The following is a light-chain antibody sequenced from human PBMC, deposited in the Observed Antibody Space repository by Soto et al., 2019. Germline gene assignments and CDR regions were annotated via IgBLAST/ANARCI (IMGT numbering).Light chain of an antibody. J-gene: IGKJ1*01. V-gene: IGKV1-12*01. Sequence: DIQMTQSPSSVSASVGDRLTITCRASRDISNSLAWYQQTPGKAPKLLLRGASSLHRWVPSRFSGGGAGTEFTLTIGSLQPEDFATYYCQQTSDFPRTVGQGTKVDSK. CDR3: QQTSDFPRT. CDR1: RDISNS. CDR2: GAS.